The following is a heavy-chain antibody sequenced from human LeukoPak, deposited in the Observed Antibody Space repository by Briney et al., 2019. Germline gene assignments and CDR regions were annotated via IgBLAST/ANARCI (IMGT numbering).Heavy chain of an antibody. CDR2: ISGNNGYT. D-gene: IGHD2-2*02. CDR1: GYTFTSDG. J-gene: IGHJ4*02. V-gene: IGHV1-18*01. CDR3: ARDRMGSDQLLYVR. Sequence: VASVKVSCKPSGYTFTSDGISWVRQAPGQGLEWMGWISGNNGYTKYAQKLQGRVTMTTDTSTSTAYMELRSLRSDDTAVYYCARDRMGSDQLLYVRWGQGTLVTVSS.